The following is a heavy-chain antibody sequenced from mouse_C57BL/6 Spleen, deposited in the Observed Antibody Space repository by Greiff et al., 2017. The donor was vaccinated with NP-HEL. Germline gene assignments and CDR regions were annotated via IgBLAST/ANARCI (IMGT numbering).Heavy chain of an antibody. J-gene: IGHJ3*01. D-gene: IGHD1-1*01. V-gene: IGHV1-52*01. CDR3: ARWDYGSSSGWFAY. CDR1: GYTFTSYW. CDR2: IDPSDSET. Sequence: QVQLQQPGAELVRPGSSVKLSCKASGYTFTSYWMHWVKQRPIQGLEWIGNIDPSDSETHYNQKFKDKATLTVDKSSSTAYMQLSSLTSEDSAVYYCARWDYGSSSGWFAYWGQGTLVTVSA.